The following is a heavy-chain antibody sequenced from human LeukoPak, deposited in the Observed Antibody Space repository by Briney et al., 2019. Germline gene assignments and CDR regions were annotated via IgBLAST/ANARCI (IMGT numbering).Heavy chain of an antibody. D-gene: IGHD3-16*01. CDR1: GFTFSTYW. V-gene: IGHV3-7*03. CDR3: AGGRRQFDP. J-gene: IGHJ5*02. Sequence: PGGSLRLSCAASGFTFSTYWMSWVRQAPGKGLEWVANIKQDGSEKYYVDSVKGRFTVSRDNAKNSLYLQMNSLRAEDTAVYYCAGGRRQFDPWGQGTLVTVSS. CDR2: IKQDGSEK.